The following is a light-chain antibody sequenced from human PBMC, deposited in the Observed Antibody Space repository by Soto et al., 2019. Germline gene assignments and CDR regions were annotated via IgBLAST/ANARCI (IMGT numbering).Light chain of an antibody. CDR2: GAS. J-gene: IGKJ1*01. Sequence: EILMTQSPSTLSVSPGERATLSCRASQSVSGNLAWYQQKPGQAPRLLIYGASTRATGIPDRFSGSGSGTDFTLTITRLEPEDFEVYFCQQYGSSPLTFGQGTKVDIK. V-gene: IGKV3-20*01. CDR3: QQYGSSPLT. CDR1: QSVSGN.